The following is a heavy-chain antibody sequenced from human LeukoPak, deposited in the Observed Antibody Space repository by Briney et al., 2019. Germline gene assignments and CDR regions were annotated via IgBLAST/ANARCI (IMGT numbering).Heavy chain of an antibody. Sequence: GGSLRLSCAASGFTFSSYAMSWVRQAPGKGLKWVSAISGSGGSTYYADSVKGRFTISRDNAKNSLYLQMNSLRAEDTAVYYCARFVRGVSDAFDIWGQGTMVTVSS. V-gene: IGHV3-23*01. CDR1: GFTFSSYA. J-gene: IGHJ3*02. CDR3: ARFVRGVSDAFDI. CDR2: ISGSGGST. D-gene: IGHD3-10*02.